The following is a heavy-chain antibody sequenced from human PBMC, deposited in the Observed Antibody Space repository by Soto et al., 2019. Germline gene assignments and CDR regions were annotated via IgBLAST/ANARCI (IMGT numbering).Heavy chain of an antibody. CDR1: GGSISSYY. Sequence: SETLSLTCTVSGGSISSYYWSWIRQPPGKGLEWIGYIYYSGSTNYNPSLKSRVTISVDTSKNQFSLKLSSVTAADTAVYYCARDHAGGSGSLLNYWGQGTLVTVSS. D-gene: IGHD3-10*01. CDR2: IYYSGST. V-gene: IGHV4-59*01. CDR3: ARDHAGGSGSLLNY. J-gene: IGHJ4*02.